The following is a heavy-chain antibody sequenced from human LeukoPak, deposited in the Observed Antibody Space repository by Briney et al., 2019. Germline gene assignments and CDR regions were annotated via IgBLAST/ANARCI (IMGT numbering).Heavy chain of an antibody. CDR2: IWYDGSNK. J-gene: IGHJ4*02. V-gene: IGHV3-33*01. D-gene: IGHD4-23*01. CDR3: VRDRENSYFEY. CDR1: RFTFKSYG. Sequence: GGSLRLSCAASRFTFKSYGMHRVRQAPGKGLEWVAVIWYDGSNKYYADSVKGRFTISRDNSKNTLYLQMNSLRAEDTAVYYCVRDRENSYFEYWGQGTPVTVSS.